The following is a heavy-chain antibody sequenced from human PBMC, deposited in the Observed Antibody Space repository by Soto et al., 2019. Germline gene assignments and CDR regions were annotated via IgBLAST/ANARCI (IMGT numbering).Heavy chain of an antibody. V-gene: IGHV3-23*01. CDR1: GFTFSSYA. CDR2: ISGSGTNR. Sequence: EVQLLESGGGLVQPGGSLRLSCAASGFTFSSYAMTWVRQAPGKGLEWVSAISGSGTNRYYADSVKGRFTISRDNSKNTLYLQMNSLRAEDTAVYYWANDRVDYGDYRGLDYWGQGTVVTVSA. D-gene: IGHD4-17*01. CDR3: ANDRVDYGDYRGLDY. J-gene: IGHJ4*02.